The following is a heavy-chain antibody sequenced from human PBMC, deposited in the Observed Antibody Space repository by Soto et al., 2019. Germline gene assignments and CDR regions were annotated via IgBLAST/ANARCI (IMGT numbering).Heavy chain of an antibody. CDR2: IYSGGST. V-gene: IGHV3-66*01. CDR3: ARDKQQLATGEVYFDY. D-gene: IGHD6-13*01. Sequence: GXSLILSCAASGFTFSSYAMSCVRQAPVKGLEWVSVIYSGGSTYYADSVKGRFTISRDNSKNTLYLQMNSLRAEDTAVYYCARDKQQLATGEVYFDYWGQGTLVTVSS. J-gene: IGHJ4*02. CDR1: GFTFSSYA.